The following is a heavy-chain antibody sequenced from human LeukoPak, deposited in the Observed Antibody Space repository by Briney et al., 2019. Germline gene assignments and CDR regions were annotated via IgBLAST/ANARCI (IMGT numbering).Heavy chain of an antibody. J-gene: IGHJ5*02. Sequence: VASVKVSCKASGYTVTSYDINWVRQATGQGLEGMGWMNPNSGNTGYAQKFQGRDTMTRNTSISTAYMELSSLRSEDTAVYYCARGSVPLWFGELLLPNWFDPWGQGTLVTVSS. CDR2: MNPNSGNT. CDR1: GYTVTSYD. V-gene: IGHV1-8*01. CDR3: ARGSVPLWFGELLLPNWFDP. D-gene: IGHD3-10*01.